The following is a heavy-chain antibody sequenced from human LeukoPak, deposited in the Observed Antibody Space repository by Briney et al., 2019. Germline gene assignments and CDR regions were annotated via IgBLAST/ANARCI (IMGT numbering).Heavy chain of an antibody. CDR1: GYTFTRYG. CDR2: ISGSNGNT. Sequence: ASVKVSCKASGYTFTRYGISWVRQAPGQGLEWMGWISGSNGNTNYAQKFQGRVTMITDTSSSTAHMELRSLRSDDTAVYYCAREQSNWNYAPDFWGQGTLVTVSS. J-gene: IGHJ4*02. D-gene: IGHD1-7*01. V-gene: IGHV1-18*01. CDR3: AREQSNWNYAPDF.